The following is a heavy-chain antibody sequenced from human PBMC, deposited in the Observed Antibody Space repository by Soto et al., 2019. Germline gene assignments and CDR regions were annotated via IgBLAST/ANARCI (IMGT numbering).Heavy chain of an antibody. V-gene: IGHV4-59*08. CDR3: ASSRDYGDYVGYYYYGIDV. CDR1: GGSISSYY. CDR2: IYYSGST. Sequence: PSETLSLTCTVSGGSISSYYWSWIRQPPGKGLEWIGYIYYSGSTNYNPSLKSRVTISVDTSKNQFSLKLSSVTAADTAVYYCASSRDYGDYVGYYYYGIDVWGQGTTVTVSS. J-gene: IGHJ6*02. D-gene: IGHD4-17*01.